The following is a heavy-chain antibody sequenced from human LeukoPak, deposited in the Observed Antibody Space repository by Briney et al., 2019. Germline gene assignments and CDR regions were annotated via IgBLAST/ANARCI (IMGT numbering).Heavy chain of an antibody. Sequence: PSETLSLTCTVSGGSISSHYWSWIRQPPGKGLEWIGYIYYSGSTNYNPSLKSRVTISVDTSKNQFSLKLSSVTAADTAVYYCATTQPGPYYYYMDVWGKGTTVTVSS. D-gene: IGHD1-1*01. V-gene: IGHV4-59*11. CDR2: IYYSGST. J-gene: IGHJ6*03. CDR3: ATTQPGPYYYYMDV. CDR1: GGSISSHY.